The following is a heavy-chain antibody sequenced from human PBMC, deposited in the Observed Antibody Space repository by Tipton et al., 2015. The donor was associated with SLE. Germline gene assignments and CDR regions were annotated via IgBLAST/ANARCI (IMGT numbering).Heavy chain of an antibody. CDR1: GGSISSSSYY. Sequence: TLSLTCTVSGGSISSSSYYWGWIRQPPGKGLEWIGSIYYSGSTYYNPSLKSRVTISVDTANFQFSLKLSSVTAADTAVYYCAKRQTTVTHFWYFDLWGRGTLVTVS. V-gene: IGHV4-39*07. D-gene: IGHD4-17*01. CDR3: AKRQTTVTHFWYFDL. CDR2: IYYSGST. J-gene: IGHJ2*01.